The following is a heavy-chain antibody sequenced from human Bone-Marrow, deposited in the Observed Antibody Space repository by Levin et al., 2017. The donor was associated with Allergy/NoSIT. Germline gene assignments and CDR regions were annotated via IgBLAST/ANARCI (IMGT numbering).Heavy chain of an antibody. D-gene: IGHD5-24*01. V-gene: IGHV3-30*04. CDR1: GFTFTNYI. CDR2: ISNDGSNA. Sequence: QAGGSLRLSCAASGFTFTNYIIHWVRQSPGKGLEWVAVISNDGSNAYYADSVKGRFTISRDNSKNTVYLQMNSLRADDTAFYYCAKVTLDVNNIMSPSWGQGTLVTVSS. J-gene: IGHJ4*02. CDR3: AKVTLDVNNIMSPS.